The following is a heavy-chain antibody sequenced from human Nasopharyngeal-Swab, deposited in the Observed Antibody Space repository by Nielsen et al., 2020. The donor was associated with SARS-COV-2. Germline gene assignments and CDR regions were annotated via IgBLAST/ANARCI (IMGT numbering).Heavy chain of an antibody. CDR3: AKGGGRATTVISSFDY. V-gene: IGHV3-30-3*02. D-gene: IGHD4-17*01. J-gene: IGHJ4*02. CDR2: ISYDGSNK. Sequence: WIRQPPGKGLEWVAVISYDGSNKYYADSVKGRFTLSRDNSKSTLYLQMSSLRAEDTAVYYCAKGGGRATTVISSFDYWGQGTLVTVSS.